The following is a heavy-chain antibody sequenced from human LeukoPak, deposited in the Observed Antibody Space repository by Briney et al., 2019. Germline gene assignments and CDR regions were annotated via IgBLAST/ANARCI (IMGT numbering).Heavy chain of an antibody. V-gene: IGHV3-23*01. CDR1: GFTFSSYA. CDR2: ISGSGGST. D-gene: IGHD3-3*01. Sequence: GGSLRLSCAASGFTFSSYAMSWGRQGPGEGVGWVSAISGSGGSTYYADPVKGRFTISRDNSKNTLYLQMNSLRAEDTAVYYCATLPTIFGVVIGLWGQGTLVTVSS. J-gene: IGHJ4*02. CDR3: ATLPTIFGVVIGL.